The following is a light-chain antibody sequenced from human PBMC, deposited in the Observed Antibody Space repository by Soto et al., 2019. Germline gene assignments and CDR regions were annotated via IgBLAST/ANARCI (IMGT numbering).Light chain of an antibody. J-gene: IGLJ1*01. CDR3: AAWDDSLNGCV. Sequence: QSVLTQPPSASGTPGQRVTISCSGSNSNIGSNTVNWYQQLPGTAPKLLIFSNNQRPSVVPDRFSASKSGTSASLAISGLQSEDEADYYCAAWDDSLNGCVFGTGTKVTVL. CDR2: SNN. CDR1: NSNIGSNT. V-gene: IGLV1-44*01.